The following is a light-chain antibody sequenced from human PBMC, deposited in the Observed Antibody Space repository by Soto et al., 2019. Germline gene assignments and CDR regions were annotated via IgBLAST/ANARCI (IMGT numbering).Light chain of an antibody. Sequence: QSVLTQPPSVSGAPGQRVTISCTGSSSNIGAGYDVHWYQQLPGTAPKLLIYGNSNRPSGVPDRFSGSKSGTSASRAITGLQAEDEADYYCQSYDSSPVFGGGTKLTV. V-gene: IGLV1-40*01. CDR2: GNS. CDR3: QSYDSSPV. J-gene: IGLJ2*01. CDR1: SSNIGAGYD.